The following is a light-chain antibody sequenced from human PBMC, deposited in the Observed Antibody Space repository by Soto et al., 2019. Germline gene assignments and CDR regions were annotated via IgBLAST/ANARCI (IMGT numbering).Light chain of an antibody. V-gene: IGKV3-15*01. Sequence: EIVMTQSPATLSVSPGERVTLSCRASQSVIGNLAWYQQKPGQAPRLLIHGASTRATDIPARFSGSGSGTEFTLTINSLQAEDSAVYYCQQYNNWLFTFGGGTRVEIK. J-gene: IGKJ4*01. CDR1: QSVIGN. CDR2: GAS. CDR3: QQYNNWLFT.